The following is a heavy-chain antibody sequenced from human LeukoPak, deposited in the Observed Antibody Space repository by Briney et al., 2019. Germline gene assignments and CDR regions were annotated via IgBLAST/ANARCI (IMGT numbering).Heavy chain of an antibody. CDR3: ARGDRAYYDFWSGYYYYYYMDV. J-gene: IGHJ6*03. CDR1: GGSFSGYY. CDR2: INHSGST. Sequence: PSETLSLTCAVYGGSFSGYYWSWIRQPPGKGLEWIGEINHSGSTNYNPSLKSRVTISVDTSKNQFSLKLSSVTAADTAVYYCARGDRAYYDFWSGYYYYYYMDVWGKGTTVTVSS. V-gene: IGHV4-34*01. D-gene: IGHD3-3*01.